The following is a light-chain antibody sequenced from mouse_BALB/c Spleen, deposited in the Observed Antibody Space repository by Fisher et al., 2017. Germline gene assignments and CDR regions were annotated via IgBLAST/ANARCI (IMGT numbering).Light chain of an antibody. CDR3: QQWSSYPPT. CDR1: SSVSY. V-gene: IGKV4-68*01. CDR2: LTS. Sequence: IVITQTPALMSASPGEKVTMTCSASSSVSYMYWYQQKPRSSPKPWIYLTSNLASGVPVRFSGSGSGTSYSLTISRMEAEDAATYYCQQWSSYPPTFGGGTKLEIK. J-gene: IGKJ2*01.